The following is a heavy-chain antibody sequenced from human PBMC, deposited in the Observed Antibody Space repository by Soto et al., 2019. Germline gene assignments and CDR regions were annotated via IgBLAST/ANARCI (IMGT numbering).Heavy chain of an antibody. D-gene: IGHD2-8*02. CDR3: ARAVLGAYTYYYYGMDV. CDR2: TYYRSKWYN. Sequence: SQTLSLTCAISGDSVSSNSAAWNWIRQSPSRGLEWLGRTYYRSKWYNDYAVSVKSRITINPDTSKNQFSLQLNSVTPEDTAVYYCARAVLGAYTYYYYGMDVWGQGTTVTVSS. J-gene: IGHJ6*02. CDR1: GDSVSSNSAA. V-gene: IGHV6-1*01.